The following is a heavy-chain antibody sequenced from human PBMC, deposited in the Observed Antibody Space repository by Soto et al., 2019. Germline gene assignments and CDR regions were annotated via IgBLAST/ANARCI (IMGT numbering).Heavy chain of an antibody. CDR2: FDPEDGET. CDR3: ATQFVATLLQTHFDY. D-gene: IGHD5-12*01. CDR1: GCTLTELS. V-gene: IGHV1-24*01. J-gene: IGHJ4*02. Sequence: VASVKVSCKVSGCTLTELSMHWVRQAPGKGLEWMGGFDPEDGETIYAQKFQGRVTMTEDTSTDTAYMELSSLRSEDTAVYYCATQFVATLLQTHFDYWGQGTLVTVSS.